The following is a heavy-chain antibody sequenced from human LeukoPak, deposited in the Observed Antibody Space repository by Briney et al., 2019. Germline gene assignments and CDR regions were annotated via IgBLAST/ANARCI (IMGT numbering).Heavy chain of an antibody. J-gene: IGHJ5*02. V-gene: IGHV4-34*01. CDR3: ATAIFDIVVVPAATGWFDP. CDR1: GGSFSGYY. D-gene: IGHD2-2*01. CDR2: INHSGST. Sequence: PSETLSLTCAVYGGSFSGYYWSWIRQPPGKGLEWIGEINHSGSTNYNPSLKSRVTISVDTSKNQFSLKLSSVTAADTAVYYCATAIFDIVVVPAATGWFDPWGQGTLVTVSS.